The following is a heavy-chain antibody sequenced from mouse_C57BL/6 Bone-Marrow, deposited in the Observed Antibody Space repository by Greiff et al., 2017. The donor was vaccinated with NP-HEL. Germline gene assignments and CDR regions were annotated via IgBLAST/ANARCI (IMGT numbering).Heavy chain of an antibody. Sequence: EVKLMESGGDLVKPGGSLKLSCAASGFTFSSYGMSWVRQTPDKRLEWVATISSGGSYTYYPDSVKGRFTISRDNAKNTLYLQMSSLKSEDTAMYYCARRSQYFDVWGTGTTVTVSS. J-gene: IGHJ1*03. CDR2: ISSGGSYT. CDR1: GFTFSSYG. CDR3: ARRSQYFDV. V-gene: IGHV5-6*02.